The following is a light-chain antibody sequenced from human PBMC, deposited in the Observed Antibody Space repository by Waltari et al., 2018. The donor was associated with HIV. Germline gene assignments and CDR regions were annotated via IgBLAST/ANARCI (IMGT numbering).Light chain of an antibody. CDR1: SSNIGSNT. J-gene: IGLJ3*02. CDR3: AAWDDSLMGV. Sequence: QSVLTQPPSASGTPGQRVTISCSGSSSNIGSNTVNWYQQLPGTSPKLLIYYNNQRPSGVPDRFSGSKSGTSASLAISGLQSEDEADYYCAAWDDSLMGVFG. CDR2: YNN. V-gene: IGLV1-44*01.